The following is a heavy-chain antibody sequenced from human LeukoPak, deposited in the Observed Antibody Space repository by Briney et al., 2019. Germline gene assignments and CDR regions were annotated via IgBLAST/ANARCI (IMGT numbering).Heavy chain of an antibody. V-gene: IGHV3-30*04. Sequence: GRSLRLSCAASGFTFSNYVMHWVRRAPGKGLEWVAVISYDGSNKYYADSVKGRFTISRDNSKNTLYLQMNSLRAEDTAVHYCAREPLTYNYYYGMDVWGQGTTVTVSS. CDR1: GFTFSNYV. CDR2: ISYDGSNK. J-gene: IGHJ6*02. CDR3: AREPLTYNYYYGMDV.